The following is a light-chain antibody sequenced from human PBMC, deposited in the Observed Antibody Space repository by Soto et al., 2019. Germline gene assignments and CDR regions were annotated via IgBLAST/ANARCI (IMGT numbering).Light chain of an antibody. V-gene: IGLV2-23*03. CDR1: SSVVGSYNL. Sequence: QSVLTQPSSVSGSTGQSIPISCTGTSSVVGSYNLVSWYQQHPGKAPKLMIYEGSKRPSGVSNRFSGSKSGNTASLTISGLQAEDEADYYCCSYAGSSTFVFGTGTKVTVL. CDR3: CSYAGSSTFV. J-gene: IGLJ1*01. CDR2: EGS.